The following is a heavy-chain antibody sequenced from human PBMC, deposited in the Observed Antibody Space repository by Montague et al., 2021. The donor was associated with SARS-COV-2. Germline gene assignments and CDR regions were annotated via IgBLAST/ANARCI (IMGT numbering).Heavy chain of an antibody. Sequence: ETLSLTCHVYGASFSGYYWSWVRQSPGKGLEWIGEVIHSGTTDYNPSLKGRVTISIDSSNDRFSLRLTSLTAADTGVYYCASGEFFYYGSGNYYRSALDDWGQGTTVTVSS. CDR2: VIHSGTT. CDR1: GASFSGYY. CDR3: ASGEFFYYGSGNYYRSALDD. V-gene: IGHV4-34*12. J-gene: IGHJ6*02. D-gene: IGHD3-10*01.